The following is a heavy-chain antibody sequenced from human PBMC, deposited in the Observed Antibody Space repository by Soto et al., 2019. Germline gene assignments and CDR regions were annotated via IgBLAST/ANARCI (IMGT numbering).Heavy chain of an antibody. V-gene: IGHV3-53*01. D-gene: IGHD7-27*01. J-gene: IGHJ2*01. CDR1: GFTVSSNY. Sequence: RLSCAASGFTVSSNYMSWVRQAPGKGLEWVSVIYSDGSTYYADSVKGRFTISRDNSKNTLYLQMNSLRAEDTAVYYCARENLTGDHADWYFDLWGRGTLVTVSS. CDR2: IYSDGST. CDR3: ARENLTGDHADWYFDL.